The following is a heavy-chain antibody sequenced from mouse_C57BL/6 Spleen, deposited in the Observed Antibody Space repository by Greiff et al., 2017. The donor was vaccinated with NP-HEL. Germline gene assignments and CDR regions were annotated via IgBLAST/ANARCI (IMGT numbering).Heavy chain of an antibody. J-gene: IGHJ3*01. CDR3: ARVAGSEFSWFAY. Sequence: QVHVKQSGAELARPGASVKMSCKASGYTFTSYTMHWVKQRPGQGLEWIGYINPSSGYTKYNQKFKDKATLTADKSSSTAYMQLSSLTSEDSAVYYCARVAGSEFSWFAYWGQGTLVTVSA. V-gene: IGHV1-4*01. D-gene: IGHD3-2*02. CDR2: INPSSGYT. CDR1: GYTFTSYT.